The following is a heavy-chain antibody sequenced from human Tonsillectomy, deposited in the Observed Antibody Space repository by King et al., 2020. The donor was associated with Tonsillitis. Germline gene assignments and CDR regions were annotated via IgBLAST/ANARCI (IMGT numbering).Heavy chain of an antibody. D-gene: IGHD3-22*01. V-gene: IGHV3-74*01. J-gene: IGHJ4*02. Sequence: VQLVESGGGLVQPGGSLRLSCAASGFTFSSYWMHWVRQAPGKGLVWVSRINSDGSSTSYADSVKGRFTISRDNAKNTLYLQMNSLRAEDTAVYYCARLHYYDSSGYYHADDYWGQGTLVTVSS. CDR1: GFTFSSYW. CDR2: INSDGSST. CDR3: ARLHYYDSSGYYHADDY.